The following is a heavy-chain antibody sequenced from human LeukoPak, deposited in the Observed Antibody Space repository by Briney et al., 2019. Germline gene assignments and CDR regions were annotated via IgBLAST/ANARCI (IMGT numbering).Heavy chain of an antibody. CDR3: AKESGLLWFGEPNYYFDY. CDR1: GFSFSGYS. Sequence: GGSLRLSCAASGFSFSGYSMNWVRQAPGKGLDWVSYISSGSRTIFYADSVKGRFTISRDNSKNTLYLQMNSLRAEDTAVYYCAKESGLLWFGEPNYYFDYWGQGTLVTVSS. J-gene: IGHJ4*02. D-gene: IGHD3-10*01. V-gene: IGHV3-48*01. CDR2: ISSGSRTI.